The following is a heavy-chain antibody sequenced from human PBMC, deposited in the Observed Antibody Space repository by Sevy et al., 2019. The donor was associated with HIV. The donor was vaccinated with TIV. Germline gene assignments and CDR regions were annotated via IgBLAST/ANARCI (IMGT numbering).Heavy chain of an antibody. Sequence: SETLSLTCSVSGDSITSGDYYWSWIRQHPGKGLEWIGYMHYSGITYSSPSLKSRVLMSVDRSKNQLSLKRTSVTAADTAVYYCARDSSHVEARRSKGFDPWGQGTLVTVSS. J-gene: IGHJ5*01. CDR3: ARDSSHVEARRSKGFDP. V-gene: IGHV4-31*03. CDR2: MHYSGIT. D-gene: IGHD6-6*01. CDR1: GDSITSGDYY.